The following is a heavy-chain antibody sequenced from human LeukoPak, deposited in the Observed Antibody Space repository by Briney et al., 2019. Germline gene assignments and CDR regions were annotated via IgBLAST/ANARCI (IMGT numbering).Heavy chain of an antibody. CDR3: ARAQVGAPTDF. CDR1: GFTFSSYW. D-gene: IGHD1-26*01. Sequence: RSGGSLRLSCAASGFTFSSYWMHWVRQAPGKGLVWVSRINSDGSSTNYADSVKGRFTLSRDNAKNTLYLQMNSLRPEDTAVYYCARAQVGAPTDFWGQGTLVTVSS. J-gene: IGHJ4*02. V-gene: IGHV3-74*01. CDR2: INSDGSST.